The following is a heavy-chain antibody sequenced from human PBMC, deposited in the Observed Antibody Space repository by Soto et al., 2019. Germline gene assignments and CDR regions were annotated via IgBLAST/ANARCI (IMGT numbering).Heavy chain of an antibody. CDR2: ISSTTNYI. Sequence: GWSLRLSCADSGFTFTRYSMNWVRQAPGKGLEWVSSISSTTNYIYYGDSMKGRFTISRDNAKNSLYLEMNSLRAEDTAVYYCARESEDLTSSFDYWGQGTLVTVSS. CDR1: GFTFTRYS. CDR3: ARESEDLTSSFDY. V-gene: IGHV3-21*06. J-gene: IGHJ4*02.